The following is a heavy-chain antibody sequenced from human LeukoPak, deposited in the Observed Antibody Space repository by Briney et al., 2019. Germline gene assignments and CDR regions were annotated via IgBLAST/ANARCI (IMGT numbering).Heavy chain of an antibody. CDR1: EFTFSNFW. J-gene: IGHJ2*01. CDR2: ISYDGSNK. Sequence: GGSLRLSCSASEFTFSNFWMSWVRQAPGKGPEWVAVISYDGSNKYYADSVKGRFTISRDNAKNTQYLQMNRLGAEDTAVYYCARVSIGAWYFDLWGRGTLVTVSS. V-gene: IGHV3-30-3*01. D-gene: IGHD3-16*01. CDR3: ARVSIGAWYFDL.